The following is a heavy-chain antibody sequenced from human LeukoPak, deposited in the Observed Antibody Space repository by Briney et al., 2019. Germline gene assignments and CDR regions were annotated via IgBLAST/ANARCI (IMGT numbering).Heavy chain of an antibody. V-gene: IGHV4-39*07. J-gene: IGHJ5*02. CDR1: GVSISSTNSY. CDR2: IYSSGST. Sequence: SETLSLNRTVSGVSISSTNSYWGWIRQSPRTRLEWIGNIYSSGSTYYNPSLKSRVTISIDTSENQFSLKLTSVTAADTAVYYCARVDNWFDPWGQGTLVTVSS. CDR3: ARVDNWFDP.